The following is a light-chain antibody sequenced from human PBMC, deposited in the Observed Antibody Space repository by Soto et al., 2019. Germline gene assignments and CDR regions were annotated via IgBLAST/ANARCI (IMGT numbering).Light chain of an antibody. CDR3: PKYNSGPRT. Sequence: DIQVAQSPSSLSASVGDRVTITCRASQRIDNFLAWYQQKPGKVPKLLIYAASTLESGVPSRFSASGSGIDFTLTISSLQPEDVATYYCPKYNSGPRTFGQGTKLEI. CDR1: QRIDNF. V-gene: IGKV1-27*01. J-gene: IGKJ1*01. CDR2: AAS.